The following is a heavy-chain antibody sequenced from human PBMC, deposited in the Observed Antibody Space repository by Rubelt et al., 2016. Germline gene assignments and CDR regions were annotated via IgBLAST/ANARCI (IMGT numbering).Heavy chain of an antibody. V-gene: IGHV4-34*10. CDR1: GGSFSGYY. CDR3: ARRDSSGDFDY. J-gene: IGHJ4*02. Sequence: QLQLQESGPGLVKPSETLSLTCAVYGGSFSGYYWSWIRQPPGKGLEWIGEINHSGSTNYNPSLKSRVTIPVDTSKNQFSLKLSSVTAADTAVYYCARRDSSGDFDYWGQGTLVTVSS. CDR2: INHSGST. D-gene: IGHD3-22*01.